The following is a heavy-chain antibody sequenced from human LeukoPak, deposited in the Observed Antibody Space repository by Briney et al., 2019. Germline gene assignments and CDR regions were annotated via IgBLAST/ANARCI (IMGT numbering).Heavy chain of an antibody. CDR3: AKDYSGVIPYYFDC. D-gene: IGHD4-17*01. CDR1: GFTFSSYS. CDR2: ISSSSSYI. J-gene: IGHJ4*02. Sequence: PGGSLRLSCAASGFTFSSYSMNWVRQAPGKGLEWVSSISSSSSYIYYADSVKGRFTLSRDNSKNTLYLQMNSLRAEDTAVYYCAKDYSGVIPYYFDCWGQGSLVTVSS. V-gene: IGHV3-21*04.